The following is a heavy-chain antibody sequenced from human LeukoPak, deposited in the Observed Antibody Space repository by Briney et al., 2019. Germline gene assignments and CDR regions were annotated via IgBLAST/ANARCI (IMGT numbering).Heavy chain of an antibody. CDR2: ISGGGGRT. J-gene: IGHJ4*02. Sequence: GGSLRLSCAASGFTFSSYWMSWVRQAPGKGLEWVADISGGGGRTYYADSVKGRFTISRDNSKNTLYLQMNSLRAEDTAVYFCAKGPVYSPLYVDYWGQGILVTVSS. CDR3: AKGPVYSPLYVDY. CDR1: GFTFSSYW. V-gene: IGHV3-23*01. D-gene: IGHD5-12*01.